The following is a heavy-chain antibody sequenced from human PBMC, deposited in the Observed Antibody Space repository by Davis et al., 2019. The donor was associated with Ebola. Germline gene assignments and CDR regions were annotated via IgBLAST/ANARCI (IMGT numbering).Heavy chain of an antibody. CDR2: ISYDGSNK. J-gene: IGHJ6*02. CDR1: GFTFSSYA. Sequence: PGGSLRLSCAASGFTFSSYAMHWVRQAPGKGLEWVAVISYDGSNKYYADSVKGRFTISRDNSKNTLYLQMNSLRAEDTAIYYCAKFRISQSGSYWGMDVWGQGTTVTVSS. D-gene: IGHD1-26*01. V-gene: IGHV3-30-3*02. CDR3: AKFRISQSGSYWGMDV.